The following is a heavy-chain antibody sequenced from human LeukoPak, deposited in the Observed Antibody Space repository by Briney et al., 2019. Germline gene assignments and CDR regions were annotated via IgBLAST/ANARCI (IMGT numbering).Heavy chain of an antibody. Sequence: QSGGSLRLSCAASGFSFNSYWMTWVRQAPGRGLEWVANINPVGSDTYYVDLVRGRFTISRDNAKNLVYLQMSSLRAEDTAVYSYARFGYVAGLDLWGQGTLVTVSS. CDR1: GFSFNSYW. V-gene: IGHV3-7*01. J-gene: IGHJ4*02. CDR2: INPVGSDT. CDR3: ARFGYVAGLDL. D-gene: IGHD3-10*01.